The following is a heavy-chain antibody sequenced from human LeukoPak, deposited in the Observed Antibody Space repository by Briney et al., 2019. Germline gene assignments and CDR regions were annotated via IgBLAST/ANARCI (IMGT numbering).Heavy chain of an antibody. CDR3: AKGSSGYSGDAFDI. J-gene: IGHJ3*02. D-gene: IGHD3-22*01. CDR1: GFTFSRSW. Sequence: GGSLRLSCAASGFTFSRSWMHWVRQAPGKGLVWVSRINDDGSTTSYADSVKGRFTISRDNAKNTLYLQMNSLRAEDTAVYYCAKGSSGYSGDAFDIWGQGTMVTVSS. CDR2: INDDGSTT. V-gene: IGHV3-74*01.